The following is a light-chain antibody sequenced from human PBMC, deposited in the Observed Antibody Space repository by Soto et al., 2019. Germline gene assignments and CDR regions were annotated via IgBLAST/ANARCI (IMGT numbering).Light chain of an antibody. V-gene: IGKV1-13*02. CDR2: DAS. J-gene: IGKJ1*01. CDR1: QGIGSA. Sequence: AIQLTQSPSSLSASVGDRVSITCRARQGIGSALAWYQLKPGAAPTLLLYDASTLGSGVPSRVSGSRSGADFTLPVRCLQPEDSATYYCHHTLSGPRRFGLGGKGDSK. CDR3: HHTLSGPRR.